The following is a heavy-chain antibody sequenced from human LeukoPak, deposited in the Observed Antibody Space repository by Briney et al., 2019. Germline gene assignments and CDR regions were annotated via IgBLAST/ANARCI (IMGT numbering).Heavy chain of an antibody. D-gene: IGHD6-19*01. Sequence: GRSLRLSCAASRFTFDDYAMHWVPQATGKGLEGVTGISWNSGSIGYADSVKGRFTISRDNAQHSLYLQINSLRAEHTALHYCAKDADIALAFNHFHYWGQGTLVTVSS. V-gene: IGHV3-9*01. J-gene: IGHJ4*02. CDR1: RFTFDDYA. CDR3: AKDADIALAFNHFHY. CDR2: ISWNSGSI.